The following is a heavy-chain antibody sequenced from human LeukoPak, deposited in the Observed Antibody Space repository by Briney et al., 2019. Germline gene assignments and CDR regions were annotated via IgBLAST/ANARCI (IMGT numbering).Heavy chain of an antibody. V-gene: IGHV3-33*01. CDR2: IWYDGSNK. J-gene: IGHJ4*02. CDR3: ARSPEGCSGGSCYNPPDY. Sequence: PGRSLRLSCAASGFTFSSYGMHWVRQAPGKGLEWVAVIWYDGSNKYYADSVKGRFTISRDNSKNTLYLQMNSLRAEDTAVYYCARSPEGCSGGSCYNPPDYWGQGTLVTVSS. CDR1: GFTFSSYG. D-gene: IGHD2-15*01.